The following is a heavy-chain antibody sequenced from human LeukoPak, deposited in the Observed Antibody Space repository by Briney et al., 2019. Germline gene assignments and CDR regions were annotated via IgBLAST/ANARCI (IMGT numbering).Heavy chain of an antibody. Sequence: GGPLRLSCAASGFTFSSYAMHWVRQAPGKGLEWVAVISYDGSNKYYADSVKGRFTISRDNSKNTLYLQMNSLRAEDTAVYYCAREIAVAGTTTDWYFDLWGRGTLVTVSS. CDR2: ISYDGSNK. CDR3: AREIAVAGTTTDWYFDL. J-gene: IGHJ2*01. CDR1: GFTFSSYA. D-gene: IGHD6-19*01. V-gene: IGHV3-30-3*01.